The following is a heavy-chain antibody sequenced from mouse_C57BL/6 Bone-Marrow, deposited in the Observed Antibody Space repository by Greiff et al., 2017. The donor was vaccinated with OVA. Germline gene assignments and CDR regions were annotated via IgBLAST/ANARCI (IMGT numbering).Heavy chain of an antibody. CDR3: ASGITTDFDY. D-gene: IGHD1-1*01. Sequence: EVMLVESGGGLVKPGGSLKLSCAASGFTFSDYGMHWVRQAPEKGLEWVAYISSGSSTIYYADTVKGRFTISRDNAKNTLFLQMTSLRSEDTAMYYCASGITTDFDYWGQGTTLTVSS. CDR2: ISSGSSTI. J-gene: IGHJ2*01. V-gene: IGHV5-17*01. CDR1: GFTFSDYG.